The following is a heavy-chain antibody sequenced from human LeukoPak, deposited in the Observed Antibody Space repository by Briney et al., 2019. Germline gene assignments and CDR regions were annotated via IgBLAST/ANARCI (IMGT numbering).Heavy chain of an antibody. Sequence: PSETLSLTCTVSGGSISSGGYYWRWIRQHPGKGLEWIGYIYYSGSTYYDPSLKSRVTISVDTSKNQFSLKLSSVTAADTAVYYCARSRLEDFDYWGQGTLVTVSS. CDR2: IYYSGST. J-gene: IGHJ4*02. CDR1: GGSISSGGYY. V-gene: IGHV4-31*03. CDR3: ARSRLEDFDY.